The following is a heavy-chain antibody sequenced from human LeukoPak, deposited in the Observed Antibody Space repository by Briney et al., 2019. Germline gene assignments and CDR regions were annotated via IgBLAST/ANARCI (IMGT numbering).Heavy chain of an antibody. CDR1: GGSISSYY. D-gene: IGHD6-13*01. V-gene: IGHV4-59*12. Sequence: SETLSLTCTVSGGSISSYYWSWIRQPPGMGLEWIGYIYYSGSTNYNPSLKSRVTISVDTSKNQFSLKLSSVTAADTAVYYCARVAEAAGLPFDYWGQGTLVTVSS. CDR2: IYYSGST. CDR3: ARVAEAAGLPFDY. J-gene: IGHJ4*02.